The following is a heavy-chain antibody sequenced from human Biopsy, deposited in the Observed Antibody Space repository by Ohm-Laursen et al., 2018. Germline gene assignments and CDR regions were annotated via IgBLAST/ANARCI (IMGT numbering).Heavy chain of an antibody. V-gene: IGHV1-24*01. J-gene: IGHJ4*02. CDR3: AADINVWNVNY. Sequence: ASVTASCTVSGYTLTELSMHWVRQAPGKGLEWMGGFAPENGKTVYAQNFQARVSMTEDTSTDTAYMELRSLRSEDTAVYYCAADINVWNVNYWGQGTQVTVSS. CDR1: GYTLTELS. D-gene: IGHD1-1*01. CDR2: FAPENGKT.